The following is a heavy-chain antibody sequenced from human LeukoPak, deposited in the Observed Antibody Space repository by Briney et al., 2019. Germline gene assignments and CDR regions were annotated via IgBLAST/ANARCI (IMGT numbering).Heavy chain of an antibody. J-gene: IGHJ6*02. Sequence: SEALSLTCTVSGASIIINNCYWGWIRQPPGKGLEWIGSVRYSGSTNYNPSLKSRVTISVDTSKNQFSLKLSSVTAADTAVYYCARLWFGGVNYYYYGMDVWGQGTTVTVSS. D-gene: IGHD3-10*01. CDR3: ARLWFGGVNYYYYGMDV. CDR2: VRYSGST. CDR1: GASIIINNCY. V-gene: IGHV4-39*07.